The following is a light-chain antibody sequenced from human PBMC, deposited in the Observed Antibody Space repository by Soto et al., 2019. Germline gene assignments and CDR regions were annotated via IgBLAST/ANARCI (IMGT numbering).Light chain of an antibody. CDR1: QSVSSN. J-gene: IGKJ5*01. V-gene: IGKV3-15*01. CDR2: DAS. Sequence: EIVMSQSPATLSVSPGERATLSCRSSQSVSSNLACHQQKPGQAPRILMYDASTRATGIPARFSGSGSGTEFTLTISSLQSEHFAVYYCQQYHNWPITFGQGGRLEI. CDR3: QQYHNWPIT.